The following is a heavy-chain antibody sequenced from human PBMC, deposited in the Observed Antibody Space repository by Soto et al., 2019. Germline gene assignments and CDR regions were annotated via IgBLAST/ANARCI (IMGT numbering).Heavy chain of an antibody. CDR3: ARDSSDGMDV. J-gene: IGHJ6*02. Sequence: GGSLRLSCAASGFTFSSYAMHWVRQAPGKGLEYVSAISSNGGSTYYADSVKGRFTISRDNSKNTLYLQMGSLRAEDMAVYYYARDSSDGMDVGGQGTTVTVSS. V-gene: IGHV3-64*02. CDR1: GFTFSSYA. CDR2: ISSNGGST. D-gene: IGHD2-15*01.